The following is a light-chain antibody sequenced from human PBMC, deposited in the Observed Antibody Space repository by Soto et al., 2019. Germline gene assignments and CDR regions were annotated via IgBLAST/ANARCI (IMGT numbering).Light chain of an antibody. J-gene: IGKJ4*01. CDR2: AAS. CDR3: QQLRMYPST. CDR1: QDIAIY. Sequence: IQLTQSPSSLSASVGGRVTITCRASQDIAIYLAWYQQKPGEAPKLLIYAASTLYGGVPSRFSGSGSGTDFALTITSLQAEDFATYYCQQLRMYPSTFGGGTKVEIK. V-gene: IGKV1-9*01.